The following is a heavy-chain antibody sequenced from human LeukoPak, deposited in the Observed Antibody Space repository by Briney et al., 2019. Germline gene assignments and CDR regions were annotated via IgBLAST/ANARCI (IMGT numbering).Heavy chain of an antibody. J-gene: IGHJ4*02. Sequence: GGSLRLSCAASRFTFSSYSXXXXXQAPXXXXXXXSXXXXXXEFXYYXDSXXGXFXXXXDNGKNSLYLQMNSLRAEDTAVYFCARDXSHGYHFFDSWGQGTLVTVSS. CDR2: XXXXXEFX. CDR3: ARDXSHGYHFFDS. V-gene: IGHV3-21*01. D-gene: IGHD3-22*01. CDR1: RFTFSSYS.